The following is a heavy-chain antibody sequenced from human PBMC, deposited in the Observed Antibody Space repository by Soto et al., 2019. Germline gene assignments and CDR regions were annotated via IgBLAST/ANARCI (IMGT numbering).Heavy chain of an antibody. CDR3: ARDGDYDPNWYFDL. Sequence: EVQLLESGGGLVQPGGPLRLSCAASGFTFSSYAMSWVRQAPGKGLEWVSAISGSGGSTYYADSVKGRFTISRDNSKNTLYLQMNSLRAEDTAVYYCARDGDYDPNWYFDLWGRGTLVTVSS. J-gene: IGHJ2*01. D-gene: IGHD4-17*01. V-gene: IGHV3-23*01. CDR2: ISGSGGST. CDR1: GFTFSSYA.